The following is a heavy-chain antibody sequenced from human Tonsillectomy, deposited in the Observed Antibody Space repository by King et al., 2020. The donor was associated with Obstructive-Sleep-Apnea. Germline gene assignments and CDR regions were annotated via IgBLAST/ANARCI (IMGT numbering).Heavy chain of an antibody. CDR1: GFIFSNYG. CDR2: ISYDGSNK. D-gene: IGHD5-24*01. CDR3: AKEVARDGYPIGLDY. J-gene: IGHJ4*02. Sequence: VQLVESGGGVVQPGRSLRLSCAASGFIFSNYGMHWVRQAPGKGLEWVAVISYDGSNKYYAGSVKGRFTISRDNSKNTLYLQMNSLRAEDTAVYYCAKEVARDGYPIGLDYWVQGTLVTVPA. V-gene: IGHV3-30*18.